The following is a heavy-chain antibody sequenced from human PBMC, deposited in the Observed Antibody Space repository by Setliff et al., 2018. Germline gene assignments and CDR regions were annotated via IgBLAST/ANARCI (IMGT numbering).Heavy chain of an antibody. V-gene: IGHV4-39*01. J-gene: IGHJ4*02. Sequence: SETLSLTCTVSGASITNINYYWGLIRQPPGKGLEWIGSIFYSGRTFYNPSLKSRVTISVDASKNQFSLTLSSVTAADTAVYYCARLPNYVWGSPVDYWGQGTQVTVSS. CDR2: IFYSGRT. CDR1: GASITNINYY. D-gene: IGHD3-16*01. CDR3: ARLPNYVWGSPVDY.